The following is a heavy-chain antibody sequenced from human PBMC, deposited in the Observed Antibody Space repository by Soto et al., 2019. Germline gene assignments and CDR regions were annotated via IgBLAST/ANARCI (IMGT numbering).Heavy chain of an antibody. J-gene: IGHJ6*02. CDR3: ARDSGHGSSSPDTYYGMDV. V-gene: IGHV4-59*01. CDR1: GGSISSYY. D-gene: IGHD6-6*01. Sequence: LSLTCTVSGGSISSYYWSWIRQPPGKGLEWIGYIYYSGSTNYNPSLKSRVTISVDTSKNQFSLKLSSVTAADTAVYYCARDSGHGSSSPDTYYGMDVWGQGTTVTVSS. CDR2: IYYSGST.